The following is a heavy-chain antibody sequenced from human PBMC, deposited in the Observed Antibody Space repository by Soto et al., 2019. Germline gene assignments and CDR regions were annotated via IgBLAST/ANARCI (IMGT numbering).Heavy chain of an antibody. CDR3: ARGGDFWSGSHNYYYYGMDV. V-gene: IGHV6-1*01. D-gene: IGHD3-3*01. J-gene: IGHJ6*02. Sequence: SETLSLTCAISGDSVSSNSAAWNRIRQSPSRGLEWLGRTYYRSKWYNDYAVSVKSRITINPDTSKNQFSLQLRSVTPEDTAVYYCARGGDFWSGSHNYYYYGMDVWGQGTTVTVSS. CDR1: GDSVSSNSAA. CDR2: TYYRSKWYN.